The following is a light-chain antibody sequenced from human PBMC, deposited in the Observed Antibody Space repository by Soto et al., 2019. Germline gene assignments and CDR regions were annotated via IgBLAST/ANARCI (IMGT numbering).Light chain of an antibody. V-gene: IGLV4-69*01. CDR2: LNSDGSH. J-gene: IGLJ3*02. Sequence: QPVLTQSPSASASLGASVKLTCTLSSGHSSYAIAWHQQQPEKGPRYLMKLNSDGSHSKGDGIPDRFSGSSSGAERYLTISSLQSEDEADYYCQTWGTGLWVFGGETKLTVL. CDR3: QTWGTGLWV. CDR1: SGHSSYA.